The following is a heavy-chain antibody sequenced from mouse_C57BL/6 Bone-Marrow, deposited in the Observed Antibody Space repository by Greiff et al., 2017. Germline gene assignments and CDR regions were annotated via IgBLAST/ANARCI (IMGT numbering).Heavy chain of an antibody. V-gene: IGHV2-4*01. CDR1: GFSLTSYG. CDR3: AKNGSPWYFDV. J-gene: IGHJ1*03. CDR2: IWSGGST. Sequence: QVQLQQSGPGLVQPSQSLSITCTFSGFSLTSYGVHWVRQPPGKGLEWLGVIWSGGSTDYNAAFISRLSISKDNSKSQVFFKMNSLQADDTAIYYCAKNGSPWYFDVWGTGTTVTVSS. D-gene: IGHD1-1*01.